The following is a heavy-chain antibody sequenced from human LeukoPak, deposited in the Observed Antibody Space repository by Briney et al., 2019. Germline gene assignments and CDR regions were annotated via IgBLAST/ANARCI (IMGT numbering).Heavy chain of an antibody. CDR2: IFPGDSDT. J-gene: IGHJ4*02. CDR1: GYSFTTYW. Sequence: GESLKISCKGSGYSFTTYWIGWVRQMPGKGLEWMGIIFPGDSDTRYSPSFQGQVTISADKSITTAYLQWSSLKASDTAMYYCARQFTMVRGFTDYWGQGTLVTVSS. D-gene: IGHD3-10*01. CDR3: ARQFTMVRGFTDY. V-gene: IGHV5-51*01.